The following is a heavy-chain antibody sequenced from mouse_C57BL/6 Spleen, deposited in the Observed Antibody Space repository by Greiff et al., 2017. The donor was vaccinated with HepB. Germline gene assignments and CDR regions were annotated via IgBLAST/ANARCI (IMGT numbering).Heavy chain of an antibody. CDR2: IYPGSGST. D-gene: IGHD2-5*01. Sequence: QVQLKQPGAELVKPGASVKMSCKASGYTFTSYWITWVKQRPGQGLEWIGDIYPGSGSTNYNEKFKSKATLTVDTSSSTAYMQLSSLTSEDSAVYYCASGGSNPWYFDVWGTGTTVTVSS. J-gene: IGHJ1*03. V-gene: IGHV1-55*01. CDR1: GYTFTSYW. CDR3: ASGGSNPWYFDV.